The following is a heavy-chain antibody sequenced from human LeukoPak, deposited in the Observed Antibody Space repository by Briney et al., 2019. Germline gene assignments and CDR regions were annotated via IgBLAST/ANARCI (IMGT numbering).Heavy chain of an antibody. D-gene: IGHD6-13*01. J-gene: IGHJ4*02. CDR2: ISSSSSTI. CDR1: GFTFSSYS. CDR3: ARDSPYSSSWYYFDY. V-gene: IGHV3-48*01. Sequence: GGSLRLSCAASGFTFSSYSMNWVRQAPGRGLEWVSYISSSSSTIYYTDSVEGRFTISRDNAKNSLYLQMNSLRAEDTAVYYCARDSPYSSSWYYFDYWGQGTLVTVSS.